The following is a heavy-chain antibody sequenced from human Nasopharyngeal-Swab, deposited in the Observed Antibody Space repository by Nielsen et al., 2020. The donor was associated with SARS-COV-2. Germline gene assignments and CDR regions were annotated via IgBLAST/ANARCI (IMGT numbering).Heavy chain of an antibody. CDR3: TTEGGFWSGYPFDY. CDR1: GFTFSNAW. Sequence: GESLKLSCAASGFTFSNAWMSWVRQAPGKGLEWVGRIKSKTDGGTTDYAAPVKGRFTISRDDSKNTLYLQMNSLKTEDTAVYYCTTEGGFWSGYPFDYWGQGTLVTVSS. CDR2: IKSKTDGGTT. D-gene: IGHD3-3*01. V-gene: IGHV3-15*01. J-gene: IGHJ4*02.